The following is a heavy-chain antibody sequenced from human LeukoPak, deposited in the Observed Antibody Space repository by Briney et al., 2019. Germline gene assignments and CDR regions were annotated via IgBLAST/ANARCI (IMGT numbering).Heavy chain of an antibody. D-gene: IGHD2-21*01. CDR2: ISYDGSNK. CDR3: AREMWHAFDI. CDR1: GFTFSSYA. V-gene: IGHV3-30-3*01. Sequence: GGSLRLSCAASGFTFSSYAMHWVRQAPGKGLEWVAVISYDGSNKYYADSVKGRFTISRDNSKNTLYLQTNSLRAEDTAVYYCAREMWHAFDIWGQGTMVTVSS. J-gene: IGHJ3*02.